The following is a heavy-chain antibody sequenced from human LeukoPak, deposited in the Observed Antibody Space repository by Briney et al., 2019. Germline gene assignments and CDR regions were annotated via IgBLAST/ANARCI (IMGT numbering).Heavy chain of an antibody. J-gene: IGHJ3*02. CDR2: INHSGST. CDR1: GGSFSGYY. V-gene: IGHV4-34*01. D-gene: IGHD3-3*02. Sequence: SETLSLTCAVYGGSFSGYYWSWIRQPPGKGLEWIGEINHSGSTNYNPSLKSRVTISVDTSKNQFSLKLSSVTAADTAVYYCARHPSKRDAFDIWGQGTMVTVSS. CDR3: ARHPSKRDAFDI.